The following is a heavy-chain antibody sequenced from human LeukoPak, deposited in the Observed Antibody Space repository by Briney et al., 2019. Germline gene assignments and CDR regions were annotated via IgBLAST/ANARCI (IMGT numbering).Heavy chain of an antibody. CDR2: IYTSGST. CDR1: GGSISSYY. D-gene: IGHD2-8*01. J-gene: IGHJ4*02. V-gene: IGHV4-4*07. CDR3: ARGQDCTNGVCYFI. Sequence: SETLSLTCTVSGGSISSYYWSWIRQPAGKGLEWIGRIYTSGSTNYNPTLKSRVTMSVDTSKNQFSLKLSSVTAADTAVYYCARGQDCTNGVCYFIWGQGTLVTVSS.